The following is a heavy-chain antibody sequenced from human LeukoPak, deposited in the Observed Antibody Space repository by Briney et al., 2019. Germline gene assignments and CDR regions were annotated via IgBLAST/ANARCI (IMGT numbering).Heavy chain of an antibody. CDR3: ARVGIMITFGGVRPNWFDP. D-gene: IGHD3-16*01. Sequence: PSETLSLTCTVSGGSISSYYWSWIRQPPGKGLEWIGYIYYSGSTNYNPSLKSRVTISVDTSKNLFSLKLSSVTAADTAVYYCARVGIMITFGGVRPNWFDPWGQGTLVTVSS. J-gene: IGHJ5*02. CDR1: GGSISSYY. V-gene: IGHV4-59*01. CDR2: IYYSGST.